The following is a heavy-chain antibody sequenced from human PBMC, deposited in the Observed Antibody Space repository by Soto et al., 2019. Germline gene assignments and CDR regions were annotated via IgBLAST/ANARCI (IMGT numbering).Heavy chain of an antibody. J-gene: IGHJ4*02. CDR3: ARVGTVGGPSIAARPFDY. Sequence: SETLSLTCTVSGGSFSSDYWGWVRQPPGKGLEWIGYIYYSGSTNYNPSLKSRVTISVDTSKNQFSLKLSSVTAADTAVYYCARVGTVGGPSIAARPFDYWGQGTLVTVSS. D-gene: IGHD6-6*01. CDR2: IYYSGST. V-gene: IGHV4-59*01. CDR1: GGSFSSDY.